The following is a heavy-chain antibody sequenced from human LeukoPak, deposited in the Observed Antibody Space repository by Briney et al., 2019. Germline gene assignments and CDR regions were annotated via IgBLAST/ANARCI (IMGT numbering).Heavy chain of an antibody. J-gene: IGHJ4*02. CDR2: ITPILGIA. V-gene: IGHV1-69*04. CDR3: ARDGNSPLAFDY. Sequence: SVKVSCEASVGTFSSYAISWVRQAPGQGLEWMGRITPILGIANYAQKFQGRVTITADKSTSTAYMELSSLRSEDTAVYYCARDGNSPLAFDYWGQGTLVTVSS. CDR1: VGTFSSYA. D-gene: IGHD4-23*01.